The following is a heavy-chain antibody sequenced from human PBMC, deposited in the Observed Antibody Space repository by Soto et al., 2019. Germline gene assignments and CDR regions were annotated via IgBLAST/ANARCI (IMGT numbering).Heavy chain of an antibody. CDR2: INSDESST. CDR3: ARDDYSNYEYYYYYMDV. D-gene: IGHD4-4*01. J-gene: IGHJ6*03. V-gene: IGHV3-74*01. Sequence: GGSLRLSCAASGFTFSSYWMHWVRQVPGKGLVWVSRINSDESSTSYADSVKGRFTISRDNAKNTLYLQMNSLRVEDTAVYYCARDDYSNYEYYYYYMDVWGKGTTVTVSS. CDR1: GFTFSSYW.